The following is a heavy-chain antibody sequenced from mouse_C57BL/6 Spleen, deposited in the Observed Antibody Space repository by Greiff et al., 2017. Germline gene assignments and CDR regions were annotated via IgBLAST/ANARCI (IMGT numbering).Heavy chain of an antibody. D-gene: IGHD2-12*01. CDR2: INPGSGGT. J-gene: IGHJ3*01. Sequence: QVQLQESGAELVRPGTSVKVSCKASGYAFTNYLIEWVKQRPGQGLEWIGVINPGSGGTNYNEKFKGKATLTADKSSSTAYMQLSSLTSEDSAVYFCAGYRGGFAYWGQGTLVTVSA. CDR3: AGYRGGFAY. V-gene: IGHV1-54*01. CDR1: GYAFTNYL.